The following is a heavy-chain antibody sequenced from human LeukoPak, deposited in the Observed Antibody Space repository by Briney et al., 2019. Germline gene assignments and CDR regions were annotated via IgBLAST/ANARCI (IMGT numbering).Heavy chain of an antibody. CDR1: GFTFSSYW. J-gene: IGHJ6*02. CDR2: IKQDGSEK. Sequence: PPGGSLRLSCAASGFTFSSYWMSWVRQAPGKGLEWVANIKQDGSEKYYVDSVKGRFTISRDNAKNSLYLQMNSLRAEDTAVYYCARDSHIVVVTAIPHYYYYGMDVWGQGTTVTVSS. D-gene: IGHD2-21*02. V-gene: IGHV3-7*01. CDR3: ARDSHIVVVTAIPHYYYYGMDV.